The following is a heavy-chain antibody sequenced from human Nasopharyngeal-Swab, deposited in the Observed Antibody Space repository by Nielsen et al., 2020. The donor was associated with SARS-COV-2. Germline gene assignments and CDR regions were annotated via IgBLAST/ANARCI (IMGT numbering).Heavy chain of an antibody. CDR1: GFNFTSYY. CDR2: INPTDGST. J-gene: IGHJ6*02. V-gene: IGHV1-46*01. CDR3: ARVLPFRITGTSGMDV. D-gene: IGHD1-7*01. Sequence: ASLQVSCKASGFNFTSYYLHWVRQAPGQGLEWMGIINPTDGSTSYAQRFEGRVTMTRVTSTSTVYMELNSLRSEDTAVYYCARVLPFRITGTSGMDVWGQGTTVTVSS.